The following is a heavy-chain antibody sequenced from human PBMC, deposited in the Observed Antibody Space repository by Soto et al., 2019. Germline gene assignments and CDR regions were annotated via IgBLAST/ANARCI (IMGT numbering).Heavy chain of an antibody. J-gene: IGHJ4*02. D-gene: IGHD6-19*01. CDR1: GYSFTSYW. CDR3: ARHIKGIAVSEHFDY. V-gene: IGHV5-10-1*01. Sequence: PGESLKISCKGSGYSFTSYWISWVRQMPGKGLEWMGRIDPSDSYTNYSPSFQGHVTISADKSISTAYLQWSSLKASDTAMYYCARHIKGIAVSEHFDYWGQGTLVTVSS. CDR2: IDPSDSYT.